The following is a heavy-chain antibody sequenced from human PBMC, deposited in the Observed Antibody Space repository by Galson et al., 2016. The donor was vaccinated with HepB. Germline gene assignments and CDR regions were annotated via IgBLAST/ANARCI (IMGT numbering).Heavy chain of an antibody. V-gene: IGHV3-23*01. CDR3: AKVIQPRSIDMTFDY. CDR2: VNHNGYNT. Sequence: SLRLSCAGSGFTFSNYGINWVRQAPGKGLEWVSSVNHNGYNTYYADSVKGRFTISRDNSKNTLSLQMNSLRAEDTAIYYCAKVIQPRSIDMTFDYWGQGTLVTVSS. J-gene: IGHJ4*02. CDR1: GFTFSNYG. D-gene: IGHD1-14*01.